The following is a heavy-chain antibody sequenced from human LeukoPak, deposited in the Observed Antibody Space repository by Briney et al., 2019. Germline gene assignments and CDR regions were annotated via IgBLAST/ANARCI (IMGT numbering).Heavy chain of an antibody. CDR3: ARDLGSRHDY. D-gene: IGHD6-13*01. CDR1: GFTFSSYA. J-gene: IGHJ4*02. Sequence: GGSLRLSCAASGFTFSSYAMHWVRQAPGKGLEWVAVISYDGSNKYYADSVKGRFTISRDNSKNTLYLQMNSLRAEDTAVYYCARDLGSRHDYWGQGTLVTVSS. V-gene: IGHV3-30-3*01. CDR2: ISYDGSNK.